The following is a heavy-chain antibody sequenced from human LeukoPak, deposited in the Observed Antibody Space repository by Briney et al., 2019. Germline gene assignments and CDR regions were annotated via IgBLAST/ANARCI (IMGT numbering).Heavy chain of an antibody. CDR1: GGSISSSSYY. J-gene: IGHJ4*02. D-gene: IGHD4-17*01. V-gene: IGHV4-39*07. CDR2: TYYSGST. CDR3: ARDKVSGEGIDY. Sequence: SETLSLTCTVSGGSISSSSYYWGWIRQPPGKGLEWIGSTYYSGSTYYNPSLKSRVTISVDTSKNQFSLKLSSVTAADTAVYYCARDKVSGEGIDYWGQGTLVTVSS.